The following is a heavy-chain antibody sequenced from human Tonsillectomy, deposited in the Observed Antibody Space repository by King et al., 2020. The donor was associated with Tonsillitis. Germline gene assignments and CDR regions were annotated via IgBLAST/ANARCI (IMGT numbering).Heavy chain of an antibody. D-gene: IGHD3-3*01. Sequence: VQLVESGGGFVQPGGSLRLSCAASGFTFNNYSMNWVRQAPGKGLEWVSYISSRISTIYYADAVKGRFTISRDRAKNSLYLQMNSLRAEDTAVYYCARDYDFWSGHYYYYYGMDVWGQGTTVTVSS. CDR3: ARDYDFWSGHYYYYYGMDV. CDR2: ISSRISTI. V-gene: IGHV3-48*01. CDR1: GFTFNNYS. J-gene: IGHJ6*02.